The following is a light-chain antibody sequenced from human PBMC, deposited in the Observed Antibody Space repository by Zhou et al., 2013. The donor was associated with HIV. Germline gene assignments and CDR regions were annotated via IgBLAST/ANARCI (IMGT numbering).Light chain of an antibody. Sequence: QSALTQPPSASGTPGQSVTISCTGTSGDVGSYNLVSWYQQHAGKAPKLMIYEVSKRPSGVSNRFSGSKSGNTASLTISGLQAEDEADYYCCSYAGSSTYVFGIGTKVTVL. J-gene: IGLJ1*01. CDR1: SGDVGSYNL. CDR2: EVS. CDR3: CSYAGSSTYV. V-gene: IGLV2-23*02.